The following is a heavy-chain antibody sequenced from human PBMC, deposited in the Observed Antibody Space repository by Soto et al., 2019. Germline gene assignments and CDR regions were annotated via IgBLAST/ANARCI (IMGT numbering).Heavy chain of an antibody. D-gene: IGHD2-2*01. J-gene: IGHJ5*02. Sequence: GGSLGLSCAASGFTFSSYAMSWVRQAPGKGLEWVSAISGSGGSTYYADSVKGRFTISRDNSKNTLYLQMNSLRAEDTAVYYCAKDWYCSSTSCYLAANWFDPWGQGTLVTVSS. CDR2: ISGSGGST. CDR3: AKDWYCSSTSCYLAANWFDP. V-gene: IGHV3-23*01. CDR1: GFTFSSYA.